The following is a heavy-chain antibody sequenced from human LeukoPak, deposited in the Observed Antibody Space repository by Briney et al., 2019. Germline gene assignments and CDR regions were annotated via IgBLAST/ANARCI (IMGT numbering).Heavy chain of an antibody. D-gene: IGHD3-10*01. Sequence: SETLSLTCAVYGGSFSGYYWSWIRQPPGKGLEWIGEINHSGSTNYSPSLKSRVTISVDTSKNQFSLKLSSVTAADTAVYYCARQRGSGSYSSYYYYYGMDVWGQGTTVTVSS. J-gene: IGHJ6*02. CDR2: INHSGST. V-gene: IGHV4-34*01. CDR3: ARQRGSGSYSSYYYYYGMDV. CDR1: GGSFSGYY.